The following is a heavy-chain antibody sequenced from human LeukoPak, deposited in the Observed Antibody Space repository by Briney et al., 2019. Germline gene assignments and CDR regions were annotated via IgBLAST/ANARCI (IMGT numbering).Heavy chain of an antibody. Sequence: ASVKVSCKASGYTFTCYYMHWVRQAPGQGLEWMGWINPNSGGTNYAQKFQGRVTMTRDTSISTAYMELSRLRSDDTAVYYCARVIGRIVVVPAAIGYWGQGTLVTVSS. CDR3: ARVIGRIVVVPAAIGY. CDR1: GYTFTCYY. V-gene: IGHV1-2*02. J-gene: IGHJ4*02. D-gene: IGHD2-2*01. CDR2: INPNSGGT.